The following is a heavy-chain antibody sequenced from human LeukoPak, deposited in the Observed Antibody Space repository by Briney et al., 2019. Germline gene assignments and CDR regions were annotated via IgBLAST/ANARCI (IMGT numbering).Heavy chain of an antibody. CDR2: IIPIFGTA. J-gene: IGHJ4*02. V-gene: IGHV1-69*05. Sequence: SVKVSCKASGGPFSSYAISWVRQAPGQGLEWMGGIIPIFGTANYAQKFQGRVTITTDESTSTAYMELSSLRSEDTAVYYCARAPGLVGPAVAWGQGTLVTVSS. D-gene: IGHD3/OR15-3a*01. CDR1: GGPFSSYA. CDR3: ARAPGLVGPAVA.